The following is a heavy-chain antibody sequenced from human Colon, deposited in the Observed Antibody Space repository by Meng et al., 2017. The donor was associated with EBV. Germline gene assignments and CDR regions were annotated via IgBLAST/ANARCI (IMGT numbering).Heavy chain of an antibody. D-gene: IGHD4-17*01. CDR3: ARAGSMVHGDSFDS. CDR2: VYYGQST. J-gene: IGHJ4*02. Sequence: RLSAGGPGRGKPSGTLSLTCACSGGYVSSGSFYWCGIRQPPGKGLEWVGCVYYGQSTNYNPSLETRVTMSLDTTRNQFSLSLRSVTAADTATYFCARAGSMVHGDSFDSWGQGTLVTVSS. V-gene: IGHV4-61*01. CDR1: GGYVSSGSFY.